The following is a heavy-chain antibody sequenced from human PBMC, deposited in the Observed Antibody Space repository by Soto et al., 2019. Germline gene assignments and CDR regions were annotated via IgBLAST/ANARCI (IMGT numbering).Heavy chain of an antibody. CDR3: TRDLPRVEGFDP. Sequence: SETLSLTWTVSRGGVSSGTYYWSWIRQPPGKGLEWIGHIYFTGSTNYNRSRKSRVTMSLDTSRNQFSLKLRSVTAADPAVYYWTRDLPRVEGFDPWGRGTVVTVAS. CDR2: IYFTGST. J-gene: IGHJ5*02. V-gene: IGHV4-61*01. CDR1: RGGVSSGTYY.